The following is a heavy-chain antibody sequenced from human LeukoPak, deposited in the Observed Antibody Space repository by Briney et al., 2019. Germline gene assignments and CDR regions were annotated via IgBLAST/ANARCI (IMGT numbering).Heavy chain of an antibody. CDR1: GFTFSSYA. CDR3: AKGGVYGDYYFDY. CDR2: ISGSGGDT. Sequence: GGSLRLSCAASGFTFSSYAMSWVRQAPGKGLEWVSVISGSGGDTYYADSVKGRFTISGDNSKNTVYLQMNSLRAEDTALYYCAKGGVYGDYYFDYWGQGTLVTVSS. V-gene: IGHV3-23*01. J-gene: IGHJ4*02. D-gene: IGHD4-17*01.